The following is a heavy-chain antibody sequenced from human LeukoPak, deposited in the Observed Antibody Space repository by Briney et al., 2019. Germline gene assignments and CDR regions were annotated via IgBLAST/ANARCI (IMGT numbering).Heavy chain of an antibody. CDR3: AKDSYMVRGVIRPENAFDI. CDR1: GFTFSNYV. V-gene: IGHV3-23*01. D-gene: IGHD3-10*01. CDR2: VGNNGDTT. Sequence: GGSLRLSCAASGFTFSNYVMTWVRQAPGKGLEWVSTVGNNGDTTFYADSVRGRFAISRDNSKNTLYLQMNSLRAEDTAVYYCAKDSYMVRGVIRPENAFDIWGQGTMVTVSS. J-gene: IGHJ3*02.